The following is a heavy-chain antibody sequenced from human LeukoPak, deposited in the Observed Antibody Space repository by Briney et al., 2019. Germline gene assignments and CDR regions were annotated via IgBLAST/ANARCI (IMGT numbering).Heavy chain of an antibody. CDR2: ISAYNGNT. Sequence: ASVKVSCKASGYTFTSYGISWVRQAPGQGLEWMGWISAYNGNTNYAQKLQGRVTMTTDTSTSTAYMELRSLRSDDTAVYYCARVATYYYGSGRHALFDYWGQGTLVTVSS. V-gene: IGHV1-18*01. D-gene: IGHD3-10*01. CDR3: ARVATYYYGSGRHALFDY. J-gene: IGHJ4*02. CDR1: GYTFTSYG.